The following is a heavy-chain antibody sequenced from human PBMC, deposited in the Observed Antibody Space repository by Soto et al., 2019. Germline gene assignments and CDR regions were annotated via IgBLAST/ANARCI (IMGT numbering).Heavy chain of an antibody. Sequence: QVQLQESGPGLVKPSGTLSLTCAVSSGTISSSNWWTWVRQPPGKGLEWIGEINQSGSPNYNPSLRSRVTISVDKSKSQCFLKLSSVTAADTAIYYWACLGMVAAHREFDPWGQGTLVTVSS. V-gene: IGHV4-4*02. CDR2: INQSGSP. D-gene: IGHD2-15*01. J-gene: IGHJ5*02. CDR3: ACLGMVAAHREFDP. CDR1: SGTISSSNW.